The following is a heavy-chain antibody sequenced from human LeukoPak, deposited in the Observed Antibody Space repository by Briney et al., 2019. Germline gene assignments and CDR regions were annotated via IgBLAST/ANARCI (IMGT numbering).Heavy chain of an antibody. CDR1: GYSFTSYW. CDR2: IYPGDSDT. Sequence: GESLKLSCKGSGYSFTSYWIGWVRQMPGKGLEWMGIIYPGDSDTRYSPSFQGQVTISADESISTAYLQWSSLKASDTAMYCCARRESGSGSYYDAFDIWGQGTMVTVSS. CDR3: ARRESGSGSYYDAFDI. D-gene: IGHD1-26*01. V-gene: IGHV5-51*01. J-gene: IGHJ3*02.